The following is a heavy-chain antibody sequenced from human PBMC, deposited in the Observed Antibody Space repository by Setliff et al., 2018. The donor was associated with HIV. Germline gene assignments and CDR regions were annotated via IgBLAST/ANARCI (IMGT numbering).Heavy chain of an antibody. V-gene: IGHV5-51*01. CDR2: IYPGDSET. J-gene: IGHJ5*02. CDR1: GHRFTNYW. Sequence: PGESLKISCKGSGHRFTNYWIAWVRQMPGKGLEWMGIIYPGDSETRYSPSFQGQVTISADKSIDTAYLHWSSLKASDTAMYFCVTYAEGAPTNWFDPWGQGTLVTVSS. CDR3: VTYAEGAPTNWFDP. D-gene: IGHD3-16*01.